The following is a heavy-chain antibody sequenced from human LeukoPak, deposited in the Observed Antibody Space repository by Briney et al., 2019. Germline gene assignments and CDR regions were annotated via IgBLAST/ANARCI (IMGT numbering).Heavy chain of an antibody. V-gene: IGHV3-15*01. D-gene: IGHD1-26*01. J-gene: IGHJ5*02. Sequence: GGSLRLSCAASGFTFSNAWMTWVRQAPGKGLEWVGRIKSKADGGTTYYAAPVKGRFTISRDDSKNTLYLHMNSLRAEDAAVYYCARGGSYGLRWFDPWGQGTLVTVSS. CDR2: IKSKADGGTT. CDR3: ARGGSYGLRWFDP. CDR1: GFTFSNAW.